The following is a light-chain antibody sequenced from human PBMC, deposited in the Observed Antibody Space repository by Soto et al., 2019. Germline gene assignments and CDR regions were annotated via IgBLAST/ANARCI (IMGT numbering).Light chain of an antibody. CDR2: GAS. J-gene: IGKJ1*01. CDR3: QQYKNRPWT. CDR1: QSVSSN. Sequence: EIVMTQSPATLSVSLGERATLSCRASQSVSSNLAWYQQKPGQAPRLLIYGASTRATDVPARFSGSESGTEFTFTISSLQSEDFAVYYCQQYKNRPWTFGLGTKVEIK. V-gene: IGKV3-15*01.